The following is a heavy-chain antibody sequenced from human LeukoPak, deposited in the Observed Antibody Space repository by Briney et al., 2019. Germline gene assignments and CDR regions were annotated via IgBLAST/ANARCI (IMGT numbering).Heavy chain of an antibody. Sequence: SETLSLTCIVSGGSINSYYWSWIRQPPGKGLEWIGYIYYSGSTNYNPSLKSRVTISVDTSKNQFSLKLNSVTAADTAVYYCARLGSYFDYWGQGTLVTVSS. J-gene: IGHJ4*02. CDR3: ARLGSYFDY. V-gene: IGHV4-59*01. D-gene: IGHD1-26*01. CDR2: IYYSGST. CDR1: GGSINSYY.